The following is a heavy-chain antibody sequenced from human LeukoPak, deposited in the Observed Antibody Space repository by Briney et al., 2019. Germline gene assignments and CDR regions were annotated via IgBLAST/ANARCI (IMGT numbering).Heavy chain of an antibody. CDR1: GGSISSSSYY. J-gene: IGHJ4*02. CDR3: ARTRFEWVQLYFDF. CDR2: IYYSGST. Sequence: SETLSLTCTVSGGSISSSSYYWGWIRQPPGKGLEWIGSIYYSGSTYYNPSLKSRVTISVDTSKNQFSLKLNSVTAADTAVYYCARTRFEWVQLYFDFWGQGILVTVSS. V-gene: IGHV4-39*07. D-gene: IGHD5-24*01.